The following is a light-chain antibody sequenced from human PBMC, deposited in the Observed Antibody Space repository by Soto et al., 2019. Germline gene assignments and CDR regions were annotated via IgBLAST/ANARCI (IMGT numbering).Light chain of an antibody. Sequence: EIVLTQSPGTLSLTPGERATLSCRASQSVTSSNLAWYQQRPGQAPRLLIHGASIRATGIPGRFSGSGSGTDFPLTISRLEPEDFAVYYCQQYEASPRTFGQGTKVDIK. CDR1: QSVTSSN. CDR2: GAS. J-gene: IGKJ2*01. V-gene: IGKV3-20*01. CDR3: QQYEASPRT.